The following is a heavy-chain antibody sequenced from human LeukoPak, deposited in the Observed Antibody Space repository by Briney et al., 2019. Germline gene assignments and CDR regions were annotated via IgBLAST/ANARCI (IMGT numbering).Heavy chain of an antibody. Sequence: ASVKVSCKASGYTFTSYDINWIRQATGQGLEWMGWMNPNSGNTGYAQKFQGRVTMTRNSSISTAYMELSSLRSEDTAVYYCARERGYAVIDYWGQGTLVTVSS. CDR2: MNPNSGNT. J-gene: IGHJ4*02. CDR1: GYTFTSYD. D-gene: IGHD6-25*01. V-gene: IGHV1-8*01. CDR3: ARERGYAVIDY.